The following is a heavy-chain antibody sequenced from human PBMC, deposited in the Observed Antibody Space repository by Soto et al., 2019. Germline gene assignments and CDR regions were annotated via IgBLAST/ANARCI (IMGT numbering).Heavy chain of an antibody. CDR1: GGSISSYY. CDR2: IYYSGST. CDR3: ARGEPLDY. V-gene: IGHV4-59*01. J-gene: IGHJ4*02. Sequence: SETLSLTCTVSGGSISSYYWSWIRQPPGKGLEWIGYIYYSGSTNYNPSLKSRVTISVDTSKNQFSLKLSSVTAADTAVYYCARGEPLDYWGQGTRVTVSS.